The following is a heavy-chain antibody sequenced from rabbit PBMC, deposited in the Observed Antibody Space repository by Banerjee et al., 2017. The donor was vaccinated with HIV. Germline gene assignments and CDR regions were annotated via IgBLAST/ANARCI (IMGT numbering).Heavy chain of an antibody. Sequence: QEQLEESGGDLVKPEGSLTLTCTASGFSFSSSYYMCWVRQAPGKGLECIACIYAGSSGSTWYASWAKGRFTISKTSSTTVTLQMTSLTVADTATYFCARDTGSSFSSYGMDLWGPGTLVTVS. V-gene: IGHV1S45*01. CDR2: IYAGSSGST. CDR1: GFSFSSSYY. CDR3: ARDTGSSFSSYGMDL. D-gene: IGHD8-1*01. J-gene: IGHJ6*01.